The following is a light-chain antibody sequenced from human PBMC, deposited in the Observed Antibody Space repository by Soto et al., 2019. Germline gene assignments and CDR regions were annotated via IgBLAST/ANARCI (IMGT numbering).Light chain of an antibody. CDR3: QQHNNWPPWT. Sequence: EIVMTQSPATLSVSPGERATLSCRASQSVSSNLAWYQQKPGQAPRLLIYGASTRATGIPARFSGSGSGTEFTLTISSLQSEDFAVYYCQQHNNWPPWTFGQGNKVEIK. CDR1: QSVSSN. CDR2: GAS. V-gene: IGKV3-15*01. J-gene: IGKJ1*01.